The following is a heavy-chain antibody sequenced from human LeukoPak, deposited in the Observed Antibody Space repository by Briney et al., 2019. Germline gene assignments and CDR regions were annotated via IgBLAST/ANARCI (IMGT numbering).Heavy chain of an antibody. J-gene: IGHJ4*02. CDR2: IYSDGNT. Sequence: PGGSLRLSCTASGLSVSGNYWHWVRQAPGKALEWVSIIYSDGNTLYTKSVKGRFTFSRDKSKNTFYLQMNSLRAEDTAVYFCTYGDYPLTYWGQGTLVTVSS. CDR3: TYGDYPLTY. V-gene: IGHV3-66*01. CDR1: GLSVSGNY. D-gene: IGHD4-17*01.